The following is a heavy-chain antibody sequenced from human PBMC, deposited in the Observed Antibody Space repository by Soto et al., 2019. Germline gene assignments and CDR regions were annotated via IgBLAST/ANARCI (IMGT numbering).Heavy chain of an antibody. CDR1: GYSFTTYG. V-gene: IGHV1-18*01. Sequence: QVQLVQSRGEVKKPGASVKVACKTSGYSFTTYGISWVRQAPGQGLEWMGWISGYNGNTNYAQNLQGRVTMTTDTSTSTAYMELRSLRSDDTAVYYCAREGPAPYYYYGMAVWGQGSTVTVSS. CDR3: AREGPAPYYYYGMAV. CDR2: ISGYNGNT. J-gene: IGHJ6*02.